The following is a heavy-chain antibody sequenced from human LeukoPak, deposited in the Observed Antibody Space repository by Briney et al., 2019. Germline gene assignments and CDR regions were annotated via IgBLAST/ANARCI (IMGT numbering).Heavy chain of an antibody. CDR1: GGSISSSDYY. J-gene: IGHJ4*02. D-gene: IGHD6-13*01. CDR3: ARHVAAAGTYGNYFDY. Sequence: SETLSLTCTVSGGSISSSDYYWGWIRQPPGKGLEWIGSIYYSGSTYYNPSLKSRVTISVDTSKNQFSLKLSSVTAADTAVYYCARHVAAAGTYGNYFDYWGQGTLVTVSS. V-gene: IGHV4-39*01. CDR2: IYYSGST.